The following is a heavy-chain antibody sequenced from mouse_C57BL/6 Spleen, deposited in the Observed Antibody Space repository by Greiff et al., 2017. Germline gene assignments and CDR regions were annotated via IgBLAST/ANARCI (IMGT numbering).Heavy chain of an antibody. Sequence: VKLVESGGGLVQPGGSLKLSCAASGFTFSDYGMAWVRQAPRKGPEWVAFISNLAYSIYYADTVTGRFTISRENAKNTLYLEMSSLRSEDTAMYYCARQGGYEGYFDYWGQGTTLTVSS. CDR3: ARQGGYEGYFDY. V-gene: IGHV5-15*01. CDR2: ISNLAYSI. J-gene: IGHJ2*01. CDR1: GFTFSDYG. D-gene: IGHD2-2*01.